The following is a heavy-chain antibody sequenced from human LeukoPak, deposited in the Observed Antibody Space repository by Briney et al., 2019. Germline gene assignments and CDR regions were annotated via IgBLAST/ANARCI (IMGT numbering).Heavy chain of an antibody. CDR1: GGSINSGGYY. V-gene: IGHV4-31*03. CDR2: IYYSGST. Sequence: PSQTLSLTCTVSGGSINSGGYYWSWIRQHPGTGLEWIGYIYYSGSTYYNPSLKSRVTISVDTSENQFSLKLTSVTAADTAVYYCARSPEYYFNYCGEGTLVTVSS. J-gene: IGHJ4*02. D-gene: IGHD1-14*01. CDR3: ARSPEYYFNY.